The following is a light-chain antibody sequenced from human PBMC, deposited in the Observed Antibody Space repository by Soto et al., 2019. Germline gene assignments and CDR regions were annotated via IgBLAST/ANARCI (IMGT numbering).Light chain of an antibody. J-gene: IGLJ2*01. V-gene: IGLV2-14*01. CDR3: SSFATSDTTVI. CDR2: EVT. Sequence: QSALTQPASVSGSPGQSITIAYTGTNNDVGAYPYVSWYQQHPGTAPKLIIYEVTNRPSGISDRFSGSKSGNTASLTISGLQAEDESDYYCSSFATSDTTVIFGGGTKLTVL. CDR1: NNDVGAYPY.